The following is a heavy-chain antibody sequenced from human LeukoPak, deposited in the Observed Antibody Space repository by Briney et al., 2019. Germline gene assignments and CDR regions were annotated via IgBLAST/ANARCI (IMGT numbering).Heavy chain of an antibody. Sequence: GGSLRLSCAASGFTFSSYGMSWVRQAPGKGLEWVSAISGSGGSTYYADSVKGRFTISRDNSKNTLYLQMNSLRAEDTAVYYCAKGGAPYYYGSSGYWGQGTLVTVSS. V-gene: IGHV3-23*01. D-gene: IGHD3-22*01. CDR2: ISGSGGST. CDR3: AKGGAPYYYGSSGY. CDR1: GFTFSSYG. J-gene: IGHJ4*02.